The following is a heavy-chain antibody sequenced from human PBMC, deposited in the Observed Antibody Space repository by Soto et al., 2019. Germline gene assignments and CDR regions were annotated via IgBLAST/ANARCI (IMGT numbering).Heavy chain of an antibody. D-gene: IGHD6-19*01. Sequence: QVQLQESGPGLVKPSGTLSLTCAVSGDSITSGRWWTWVRQPPGKGLEWIGEIYHNGDTNYNTSPXXRXPISVDKSKNQFSLKLNSVTAADTAIYYCGDPPSAFWGQGILVTVSS. CDR3: GDPPSAF. CDR1: GDSITSGRW. CDR2: IYHNGDT. V-gene: IGHV4-4*02. J-gene: IGHJ4*02.